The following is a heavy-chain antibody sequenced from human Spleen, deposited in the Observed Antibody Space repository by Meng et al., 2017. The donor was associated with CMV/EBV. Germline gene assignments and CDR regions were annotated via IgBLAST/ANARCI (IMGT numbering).Heavy chain of an antibody. D-gene: IGHD1-7*01. CDR3: ASGGITGTSVYYTMDV. J-gene: IGHJ6*02. V-gene: IGHV1-2*06. Sequence: ASVKVSCKASGYTFTGSYMYWVRQAPGQGLEWMGRINPNSGGINYAQKFQGRVTMTRDTSISTAYMELSRLKSDDTAVYYCASGGITGTSVYYTMDVWGQGTTVTVSS. CDR1: GYTFTGSY. CDR2: INPNSGGI.